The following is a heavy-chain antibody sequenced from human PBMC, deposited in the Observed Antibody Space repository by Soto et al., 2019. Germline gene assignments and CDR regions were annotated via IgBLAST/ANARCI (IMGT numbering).Heavy chain of an antibody. V-gene: IGHV4-59*01. CDR2: IHDSGST. D-gene: IGHD4-4*01. CDR3: ARGPTITTDY. CDR1: GASISSYY. Sequence: SETLSLTCTVSGASISSYYWNWIRQPPGKGLEWIGYIHDSGSTNYNPSLKSRVTMSADTSKNHFSLKMNSVTAADTAVYYCARGPTITTDYWGQGTLVTVSS. J-gene: IGHJ4*02.